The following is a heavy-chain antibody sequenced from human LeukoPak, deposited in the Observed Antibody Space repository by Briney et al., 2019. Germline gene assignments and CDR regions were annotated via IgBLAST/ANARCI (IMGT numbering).Heavy chain of an antibody. CDR1: GDSIRNYF. J-gene: IGHJ4*02. D-gene: IGHD3-22*01. CDR3: ARESKSYDGSGYYHDY. V-gene: IGHV4-4*07. Sequence: PSETLSLTCSVSGDSIRNYFWSWIRQPAGKGLEWIGCIYTSGSTDYNPSLRSRVTMSVDTSRNQFSLKLTSVTAADTAVYYCARESKSYDGSGYYHDYWGQGNLVTVSS. CDR2: IYTSGST.